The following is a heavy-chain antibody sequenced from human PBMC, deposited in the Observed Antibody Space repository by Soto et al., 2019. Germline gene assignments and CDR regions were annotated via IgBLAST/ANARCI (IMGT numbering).Heavy chain of an antibody. CDR2: IHPNSGDT. CDR3: ARDLSRQSWKCFDP. Sequence: QVQLVQSGAEVKEPGASVKVSCRTSGYTFTDHYINWVRQAPGQGPEYMGWIHPNSGDTKYTQRLQGRGTMTRDTSISTAYMELRRLTSDDTAVYYCARDLSRQSWKCFDPWGQGTLVTVSS. D-gene: IGHD1-1*01. V-gene: IGHV1-2*02. CDR1: GYTFTDHY. J-gene: IGHJ5*02.